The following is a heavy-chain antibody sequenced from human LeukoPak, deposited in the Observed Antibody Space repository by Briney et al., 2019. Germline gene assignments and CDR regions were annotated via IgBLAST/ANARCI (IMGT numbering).Heavy chain of an antibody. CDR3: AKSSGGDNWFDP. Sequence: SVNVSYTPSRRTFTSYAISWVRQAPGQGLEWMGGIIPIFGTANYAQKFQGRVTITTDESTSTAYMELSSLRSEDTAVYYCAKSSGGDNWFDPWGQGTLVTVSS. CDR1: RRTFTSYA. D-gene: IGHD6-19*01. V-gene: IGHV1-69*05. CDR2: IIPIFGTA. J-gene: IGHJ5*02.